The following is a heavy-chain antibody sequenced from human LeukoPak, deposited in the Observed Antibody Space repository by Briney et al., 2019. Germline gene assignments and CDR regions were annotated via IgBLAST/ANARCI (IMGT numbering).Heavy chain of an antibody. D-gene: IGHD6-19*01. CDR2: INPNSGGT. Sequence: ASVKVSCKASGYTFTGYYMHWVRQAPGQGLEWMGWINPNSGGTNYAQRFQGRVTMTRDTSISTAYMELSRLRSDDTAVYYCARGLFSGWALDYWGQGTLVTVSS. V-gene: IGHV1-2*02. J-gene: IGHJ4*02. CDR1: GYTFTGYY. CDR3: ARGLFSGWALDY.